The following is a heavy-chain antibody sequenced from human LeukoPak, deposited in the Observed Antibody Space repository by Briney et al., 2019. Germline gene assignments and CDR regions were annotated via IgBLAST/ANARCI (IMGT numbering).Heavy chain of an antibody. J-gene: IGHJ4*02. Sequence: ASVKVSCKASGYTFTTYGLSWVRRAPGQGLEWMGWISTYTGNAKYSQKLQDRVTMTTDTSTSTGYMELRGLTSDDTAVYYCARDAEFQLWFGELSNFDYWGQGTLVTVSS. D-gene: IGHD3-10*01. CDR2: ISTYTGNA. CDR3: ARDAEFQLWFGELSNFDY. CDR1: GYTFTTYG. V-gene: IGHV1-18*01.